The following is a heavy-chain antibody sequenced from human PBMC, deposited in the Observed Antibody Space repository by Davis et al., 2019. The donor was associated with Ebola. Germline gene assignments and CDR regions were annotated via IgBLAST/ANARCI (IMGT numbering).Heavy chain of an antibody. V-gene: IGHV3-23*01. CDR1: GFTFSGYA. J-gene: IGHJ4*02. Sequence: PGGFLRLSCAASGFTFSGYAMSWVRQAPGKGLELVSAISGSGGSTHYADSVKGRFTISRDNSKNTLYLQMNSLRAEDTAVYYCAKDRAVGTAAAGTFLFDYWGQGTLVTVSS. CDR2: ISGSGGST. D-gene: IGHD6-13*01. CDR3: AKDRAVGTAAAGTFLFDY.